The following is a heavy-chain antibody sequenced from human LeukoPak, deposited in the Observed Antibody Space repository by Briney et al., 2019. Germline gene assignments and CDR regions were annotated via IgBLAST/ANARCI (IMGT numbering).Heavy chain of an antibody. J-gene: IGHJ4*02. CDR3: ATHYGSGTYKLGY. V-gene: IGHV5-10-1*01. D-gene: IGHD3-10*01. CDR2: IDPTDSST. Sequence: GAPLQISCKGSGSIFITYWISWGRPVPGKGLEWMGRIDPTDSSTKYSPSFQGHVTLSADKSITTAYLQWRSLKGSETPMYYCATHYGSGTYKLGYWGQGTLVTVSS. CDR1: GSIFITYW.